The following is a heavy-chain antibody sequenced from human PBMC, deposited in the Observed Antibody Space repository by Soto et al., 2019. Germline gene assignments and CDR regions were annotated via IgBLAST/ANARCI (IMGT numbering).Heavy chain of an antibody. D-gene: IGHD5-18*01. CDR3: AREERGYSYYYYYGMDV. Sequence: ASVKVSCKASGYTFTSYGISWARQAPGQGLEWMGWINPNSGGTNYAQKFQGWVTMTRDTSISTAYMELSRLRSDDTAVYYCAREERGYSYYYYYGMDVWGQGTTVTVSS. V-gene: IGHV1-2*04. CDR2: INPNSGGT. J-gene: IGHJ6*02. CDR1: GYTFTSYG.